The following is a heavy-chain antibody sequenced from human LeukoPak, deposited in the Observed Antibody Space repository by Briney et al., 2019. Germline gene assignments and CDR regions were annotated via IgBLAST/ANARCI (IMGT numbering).Heavy chain of an antibody. D-gene: IGHD3-10*01. J-gene: IGHJ4*02. CDR1: EFTFSNYW. CDR3: ARESPYEFYGSWSGDY. Sequence: GGSLRLSCAGSEFTFSNYWMSWVRQAPGKGLEWVANIKPDGNERYYVDSVKGRFTISRDNAENSVHLQMNSLRAEDTAVYYCARESPYEFYGSWSGDYWGQGTLVTVSS. V-gene: IGHV3-7*05. CDR2: IKPDGNER.